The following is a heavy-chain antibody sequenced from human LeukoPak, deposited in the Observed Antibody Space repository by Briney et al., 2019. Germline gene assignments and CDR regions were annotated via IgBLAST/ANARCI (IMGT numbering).Heavy chain of an antibody. V-gene: IGHV4-31*03. CDR2: IYYSGST. D-gene: IGHD1-14*01. Sequence: PSQTLSLTCTVSGGSISSGGYYWSWIRQHPGKGLEWIGYIYYSGSTYYNPSLKSRVTISVDTSKNQFSLKLSSVTAADTAVYYCARETITYRSYNWFDPWGQGTLVTVSS. CDR3: ARETITYRSYNWFDP. J-gene: IGHJ5*02. CDR1: GGSISSGGYY.